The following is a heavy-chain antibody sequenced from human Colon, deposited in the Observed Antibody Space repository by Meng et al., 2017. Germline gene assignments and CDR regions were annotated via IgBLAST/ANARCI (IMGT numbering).Heavy chain of an antibody. CDR3: ARTAMLDS. CDR1: GYNFTSSD. J-gene: IGHJ5*01. D-gene: IGHD2-2*01. Sequence: VQLVQSGAEVRKPGASVKVTCKASGYNFTSSDINWVRQATGRGLEWRGWMNPNNGNTGSAQKFQGRVSMTRDTSIGTAYMELSGLTSEDTAVYYCARTAMLDSWGQGTLVTVSS. CDR2: MNPNNGNT. V-gene: IGHV1-8*01.